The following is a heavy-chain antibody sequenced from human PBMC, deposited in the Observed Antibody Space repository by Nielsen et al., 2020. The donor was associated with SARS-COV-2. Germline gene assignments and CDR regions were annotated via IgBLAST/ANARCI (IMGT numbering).Heavy chain of an antibody. CDR3: ARGLGGYDSSYYYYYGMDV. Sequence: SETLSLTCAVYGGSFSGYYWSWIRQPPGKGLEWIGEINHGGSTNYNPSLKSRVTISVDTSKNQFSLKLSSVTAADTAVYYCARGLGGYDSSYYYYYGMDVWGQGTTVTVSS. J-gene: IGHJ6*02. CDR1: GGSFSGYY. D-gene: IGHD5-12*01. V-gene: IGHV4-34*01. CDR2: INHGGST.